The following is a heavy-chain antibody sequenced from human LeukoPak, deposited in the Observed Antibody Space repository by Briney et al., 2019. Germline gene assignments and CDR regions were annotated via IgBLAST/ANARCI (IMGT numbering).Heavy chain of an antibody. D-gene: IGHD3-22*01. CDR3: ARVGHYYDSSGYSPFDY. CDR2: INPSGGST. Sequence: ASVKVSCKASGYTFTSYYMHWVRQAPGQGLEWMGIINPSGGSTSYAQKFQGRVTMTRDTSTSTVYMELSSLRSEDTAVYYCARVGHYYDSSGYSPFDYWGQGTPVTVFS. CDR1: GYTFTSYY. V-gene: IGHV1-46*01. J-gene: IGHJ4*02.